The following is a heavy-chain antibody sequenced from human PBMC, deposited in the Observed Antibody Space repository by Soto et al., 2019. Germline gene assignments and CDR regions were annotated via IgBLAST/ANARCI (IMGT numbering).Heavy chain of an antibody. Sequence: ASVKVSCKASGYTFTGYYMHWVRQAPGQGLEWMGWINPTSGGTNYAQKFPGRVTMTRDTAISTAYMELSRLRSDDTAVYYCARDQFKIYPVLDYWGQGTLVTVSS. CDR2: INPTSGGT. CDR1: GYTFTGYY. D-gene: IGHD2-15*01. CDR3: ARDQFKIYPVLDY. V-gene: IGHV1-2*02. J-gene: IGHJ4*02.